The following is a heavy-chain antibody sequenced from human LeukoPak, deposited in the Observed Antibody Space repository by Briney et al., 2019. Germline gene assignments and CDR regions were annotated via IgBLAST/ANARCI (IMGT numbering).Heavy chain of an antibody. CDR3: ARGLAAAYTS. CDR2: INHSGST. J-gene: IGHJ5*02. V-gene: IGHV4-34*01. Sequence: SETLSLTCAVYGGSFSGYYWSWIRQPPGKGLEWIGEINHSGSTNHNPSLKSRVTISVDTSKNQFSLKLSSVTAADTDVYYCARGLAAAYTSWGQGTLVTVSS. D-gene: IGHD6-13*01. CDR1: GGSFSGYY.